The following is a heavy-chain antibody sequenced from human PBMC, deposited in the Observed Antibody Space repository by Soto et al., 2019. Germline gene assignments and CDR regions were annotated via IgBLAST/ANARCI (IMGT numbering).Heavy chain of an antibody. CDR1: GFTFSSYG. Sequence: QVQLGESGGGVVQPGRSLRLSCAASGFTFSSYGMHWVRQAPGKGLEWVAVIWYDGSNKYYADSVKGRFTISRDNSKNTLYLQMNSRRAEDTAVYYCARDTRDYSYGSRYFDYWGQGTLVTVSS. CDR3: ARDTRDYSYGSRYFDY. D-gene: IGHD5-18*01. V-gene: IGHV3-33*01. CDR2: IWYDGSNK. J-gene: IGHJ4*02.